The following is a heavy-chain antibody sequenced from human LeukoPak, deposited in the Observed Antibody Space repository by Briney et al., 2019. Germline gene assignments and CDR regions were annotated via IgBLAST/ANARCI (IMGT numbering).Heavy chain of an antibody. CDR2: ISYDGSKK. V-gene: IGHV3-30*04. Sequence: GGSLRLSCAASGFTFSTYALHWARQAPGKGLEWVAVISYDGSKKYYADSLKGRFTISRDNSKNTLFLQMNSLRAEDTAVYYCARDYSSTSVLDSWGQGTLVTVSS. CDR1: GFTFSTYA. CDR3: ARDYSSTSVLDS. D-gene: IGHD2-2*01. J-gene: IGHJ5*01.